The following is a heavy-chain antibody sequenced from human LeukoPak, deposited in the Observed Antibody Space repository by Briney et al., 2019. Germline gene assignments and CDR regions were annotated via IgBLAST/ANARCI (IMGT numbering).Heavy chain of an antibody. CDR2: ISSSGSTI. V-gene: IGHV3-11*04. Sequence: GGSLRLSCAASGFTFSDYYMSWIPQAPGKGLEWVSYISSSGSTIYYADSVKGRFTISRDNAKNSLYLQMNSLRAEDTAVYYCARAIVVVPAATRYYYYGMDVWGQETTVTVSS. CDR3: ARAIVVVPAATRYYYYGMDV. J-gene: IGHJ6*02. D-gene: IGHD2-2*01. CDR1: GFTFSDYY.